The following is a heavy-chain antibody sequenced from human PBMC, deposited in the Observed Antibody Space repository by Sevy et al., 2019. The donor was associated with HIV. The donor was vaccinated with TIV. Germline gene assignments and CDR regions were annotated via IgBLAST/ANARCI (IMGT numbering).Heavy chain of an antibody. Sequence: GGSLRLSCAASGFTFDDYAMHWVRQAPGKGLEWVSGISWNSGSIGYADSVKGRFTIFRDNAKNSLYLQMNSLRAEDTALYYCAKDFLLYGSGSYYFDYWGQGTLVTVSS. D-gene: IGHD3-10*01. V-gene: IGHV3-9*01. J-gene: IGHJ4*02. CDR3: AKDFLLYGSGSYYFDY. CDR1: GFTFDDYA. CDR2: ISWNSGSI.